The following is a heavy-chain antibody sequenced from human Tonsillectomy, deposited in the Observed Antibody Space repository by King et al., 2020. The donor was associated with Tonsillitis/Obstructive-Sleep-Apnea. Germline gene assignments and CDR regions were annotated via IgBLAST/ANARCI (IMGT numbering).Heavy chain of an antibody. V-gene: IGHV3-23*04. CDR1: GFTFSSYV. CDR2: ISGSGGST. CDR3: AKDPNYDFWSGYYFFDY. Sequence: VQLVESGGGLAQPGGSLRLSCAASGFTFSSYVMNWVRQAPGKGLEWVSGISGSGGSTYYADSVKGRFTISRDNSKNTLYLQMNSLRAEDTAVYYCAKDPNYDFWSGYYFFDYWGQGTLVTVSS. D-gene: IGHD3-3*01. J-gene: IGHJ4*02.